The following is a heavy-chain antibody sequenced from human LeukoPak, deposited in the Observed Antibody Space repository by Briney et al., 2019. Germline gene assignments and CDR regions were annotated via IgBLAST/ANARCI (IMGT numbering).Heavy chain of an antibody. CDR3: AKDRISGDPKFFDL. D-gene: IGHD3-3*01. J-gene: IGHJ2*01. V-gene: IGHV3-23*01. CDR2: ISDGGT. Sequence: EGSLRLSCAASGFTFSTYAMSWVRQAPGKGLQWVSAISDGGTYYADSVMGRFTISRDSSKNTLYLQMNSLRAEDTALYYCAKDRISGDPKFFDLWGRGTLVTVSS. CDR1: GFTFSTYA.